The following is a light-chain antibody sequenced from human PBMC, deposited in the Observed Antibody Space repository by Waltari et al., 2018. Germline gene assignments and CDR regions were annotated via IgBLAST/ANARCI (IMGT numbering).Light chain of an antibody. CDR3: MQTLRLPSFS. J-gene: IGKJ4*01. CDR2: EAS. V-gene: IGKV2D-29*01. Sequence: VVAQAPLSMSVTPGQPASMSCKASESLLRSDGKTYLYWYLHKPGQPPRLLIYEASKRFSGVPDRFSGSGSGTDFTLRISRVEAEDVGVYYCMQTLRLPSFSFGGGTKVEIK. CDR1: ESLLRSDGKTY.